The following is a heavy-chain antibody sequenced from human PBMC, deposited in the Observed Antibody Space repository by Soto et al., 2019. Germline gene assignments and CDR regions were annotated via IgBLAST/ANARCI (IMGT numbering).Heavy chain of an antibody. CDR2: MNPNSGNT. V-gene: IGHV1-8*01. CDR3: ASPGIAVAGTWFDP. Sequence: QVQLVQSGAEVKKPGASVKVSCKASGYTCTSYDINWVRQATGQGLEWMGWMNPNSGNTGYAQKFQGRVTMTRNTSISTAYMELSSLRSEDTAVYYCASPGIAVAGTWFDPWGQGTLVTVSS. J-gene: IGHJ5*02. D-gene: IGHD6-19*01. CDR1: GYTCTSYD.